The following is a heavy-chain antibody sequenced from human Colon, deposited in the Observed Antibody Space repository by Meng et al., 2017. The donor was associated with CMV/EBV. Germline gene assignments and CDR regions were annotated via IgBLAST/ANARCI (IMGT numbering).Heavy chain of an antibody. CDR2: ISTNRNT. CDR3: VRGGYSGTQTGGVQEY. J-gene: IGHJ4*02. V-gene: IGHV4-4*07. CDR1: AGPIRTYY. Sequence: GRLQSWGPGLWRPSETLPLTSTFSAGPIRTYYWGWTRQPAGEGLEWLGRISTNRNTDYNPSLNSRATIWLDTSNNQFSLKLTSVTAADTAVYYCVRGGYSGTQTGGVQEYWGQGTLVTVSS. D-gene: IGHD5-12*01.